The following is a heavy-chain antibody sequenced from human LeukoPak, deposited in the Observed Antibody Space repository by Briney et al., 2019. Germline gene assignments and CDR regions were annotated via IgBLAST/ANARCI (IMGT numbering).Heavy chain of an antibody. CDR1: GGSISTYY. V-gene: IGHV4-59*01. CDR3: ARGVTGTTPLGWFDP. J-gene: IGHJ5*02. Sequence: SETLSLTCTVSGGSISTYYWSWIRQPPGKGLEWIGYIYYSGSTNYNPSLKSRVTISVDTSKNQFSLKLSSVTAADTAVYSCARGVTGTTPLGWFDPWAREPWSPSPQ. D-gene: IGHD4-17*01. CDR2: IYYSGST.